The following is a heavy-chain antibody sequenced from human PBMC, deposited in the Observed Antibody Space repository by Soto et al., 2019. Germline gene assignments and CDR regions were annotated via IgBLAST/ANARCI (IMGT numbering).Heavy chain of an antibody. CDR1: GFTFSSYW. CDR3: ASTQYYDFWSGYYTYYYYYMDV. Sequence: PGGSLRLSCAASGFTFSSYWMSWVRQAPGKGLEWVANIKQDGSEKYYVDSVKGRFTISRDNAKNSLYLQMNSLRAEDTAVYYCASTQYYDFWSGYYTYYYYYMDVWGKGTTVTVSS. D-gene: IGHD3-3*01. V-gene: IGHV3-7*01. J-gene: IGHJ6*03. CDR2: IKQDGSEK.